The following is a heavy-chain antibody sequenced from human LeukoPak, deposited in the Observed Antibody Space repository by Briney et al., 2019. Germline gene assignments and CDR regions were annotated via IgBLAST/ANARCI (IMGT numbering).Heavy chain of an antibody. V-gene: IGHV3-33*01. D-gene: IGHD3-22*01. CDR1: GFTFSSYG. CDR2: IWYDGSNK. CDR3: ARDLEAYYYDSSGYYPPGY. J-gene: IGHJ4*02. Sequence: GRSLRLSCAASGFTFSSYGMHWVRQAPGKGLEWVAVIWYDGSNKYYADSVKGRFTISRDNSKNTLYLQMNSLRAEDTAVYYCARDLEAYYYDSSGYYPPGYWGQGTLVTVSS.